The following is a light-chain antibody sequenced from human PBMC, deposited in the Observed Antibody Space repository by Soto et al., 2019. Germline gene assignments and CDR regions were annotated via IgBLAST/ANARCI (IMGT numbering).Light chain of an antibody. J-gene: IGKJ4*01. CDR1: QSVSSNY. CDR2: RAS. CDR3: QQYGSSPLT. Sequence: EIVLTQSPGTLSLSPGERATLSCRASQSVSSNYLAWYQQKPGQAPNVLIYRASSRATGIPDRFSGSGSGTDFTLTISRLEPEDFAVYYCQQYGSSPLTFGGGTKVEIK. V-gene: IGKV3-20*01.